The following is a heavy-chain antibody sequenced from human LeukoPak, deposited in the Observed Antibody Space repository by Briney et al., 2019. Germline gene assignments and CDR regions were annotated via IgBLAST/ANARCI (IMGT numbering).Heavy chain of an antibody. CDR1: GYTSTSSG. J-gene: IGHJ5*02. V-gene: IGHV1-18*01. D-gene: IGHD2-15*01. CDR2: IRASNGNT. Sequence: GASVKVSCKASGYTSTSSGISWVRPAPGHGPEWLGWIRASNGNTNYAQKLQGRVTLTTDTSTSTAYMELRSLRSDDTAVYYCARDLVVVAAARPGGWFDPWGQGTLVTVSS. CDR3: ARDLVVVAAARPGGWFDP.